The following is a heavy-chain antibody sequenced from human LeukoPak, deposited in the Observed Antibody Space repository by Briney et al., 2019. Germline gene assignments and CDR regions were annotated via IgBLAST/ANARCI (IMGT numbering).Heavy chain of an antibody. CDR1: GGTFSSYA. D-gene: IGHD6-19*01. J-gene: IGHJ4*02. CDR2: INAGNGNT. V-gene: IGHV1-3*01. Sequence: ASVKVSCKASGGTFSSYAISWVRQAPGQGLEWMGWINAGNGNTKYSQKFQGRVTITRDTSASTAYMELSSLRSEDTAVYYCARDLIAVAGEGFDYWGQGTLVTVSS. CDR3: ARDLIAVAGEGFDY.